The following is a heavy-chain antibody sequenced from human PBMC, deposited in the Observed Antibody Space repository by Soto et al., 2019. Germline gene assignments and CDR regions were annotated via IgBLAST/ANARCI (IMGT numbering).Heavy chain of an antibody. J-gene: IGHJ5*02. CDR3: ATDNSEWWFDP. CDR1: GGTFSSYT. CDR2: FDPEDGET. D-gene: IGHD3-3*01. Sequence: ASVKVSCKASGGTFSSYTISWVRQAPGKGLEWMGGFDPEDGETIYAQKFQGRVIMTEDTSTDTAYMELSSLRSEDTAVYYCATDNSEWWFDPWGQGTLVTVSS. V-gene: IGHV1-24*01.